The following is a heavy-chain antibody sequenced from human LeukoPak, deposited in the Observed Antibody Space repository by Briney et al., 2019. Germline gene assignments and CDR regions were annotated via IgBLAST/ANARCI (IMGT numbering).Heavy chain of an antibody. Sequence: SETLSLTCAVYGGSFSGYYWSWIRQPPGKGLEWIGEINHSGSTNYNPSLKSRVTISVDTSKNQFSLKLSSVTAADTAVYYCARGPGCSGGSCYSTVDYYYYGMDVWGQGTTVTVSS. D-gene: IGHD2-15*01. J-gene: IGHJ6*02. CDR1: GGSFSGYY. CDR2: INHSGST. CDR3: ARGPGCSGGSCYSTVDYYYYGMDV. V-gene: IGHV4-34*01.